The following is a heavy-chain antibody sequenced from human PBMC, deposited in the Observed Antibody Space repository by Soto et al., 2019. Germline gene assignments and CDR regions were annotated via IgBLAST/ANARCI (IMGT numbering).Heavy chain of an antibody. V-gene: IGHV1-2*02. CDR1: GYTFSDYN. CDR2: INPNSGGT. D-gene: IGHD6-13*01. J-gene: IGHJ6*02. Sequence: QVPLVQSGAEVKKPGASVKVSCKASGYTFSDYNMHWVRQAPVQGLEWMGWINPNSGGTKYAQRFQGRVTMTRDTSISTAYMEVSRLTSDDTAGYYCARAGGAAVGSGEYGMDVWGQGTTVNVSS. CDR3: ARAGGAAVGSGEYGMDV.